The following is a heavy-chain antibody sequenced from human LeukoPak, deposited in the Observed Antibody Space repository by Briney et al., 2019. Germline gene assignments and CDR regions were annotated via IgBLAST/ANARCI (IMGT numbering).Heavy chain of an antibody. Sequence: GASVKVSCKASGYTFTCYYMHWVRQAPGQGLEWMGWINPNSGGTNYAQKFQGRVTMTRDTSISTAYMELSRLRSDDTAVYYCARGARWLQPYYFDYWGQGTLVTVSS. CDR1: GYTFTCYY. V-gene: IGHV1-2*02. J-gene: IGHJ4*02. D-gene: IGHD5-24*01. CDR2: INPNSGGT. CDR3: ARGARWLQPYYFDY.